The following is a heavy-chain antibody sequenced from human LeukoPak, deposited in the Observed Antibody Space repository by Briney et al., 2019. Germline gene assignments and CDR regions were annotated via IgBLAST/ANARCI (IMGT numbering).Heavy chain of an antibody. V-gene: IGHV3-21*01. Sequence: GGSLRLSCAASGFTFSSYSMNWVRQAPGKGLEWVSSISSSGSYIYYGDSVKGRFTISRDNAKNSLYLQMNSLRAEDTAVYYCARGSGNYRYYFDYWGQGTLVTVSS. J-gene: IGHJ4*02. D-gene: IGHD1-26*01. CDR1: GFTFSSYS. CDR3: ARGSGNYRYYFDY. CDR2: ISSSGSYI.